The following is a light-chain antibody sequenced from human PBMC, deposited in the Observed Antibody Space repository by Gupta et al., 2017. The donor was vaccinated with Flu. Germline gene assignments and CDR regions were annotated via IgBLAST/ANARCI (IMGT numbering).Light chain of an antibody. CDR2: DAS. Sequence: PATLSLSPGERATLSCRASQKIANYLAWYQQKPGQAPMLLIYDASKRATGIPARFSGSGSGTDFTLTITTLQPEDFAVYYCQQRVNWPRTFGQGTKMDIK. CDR3: QQRVNWPRT. CDR1: QKIANY. J-gene: IGKJ2*01. V-gene: IGKV3-11*01.